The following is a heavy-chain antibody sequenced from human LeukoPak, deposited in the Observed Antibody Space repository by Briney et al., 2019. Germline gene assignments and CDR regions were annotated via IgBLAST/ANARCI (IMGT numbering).Heavy chain of an antibody. J-gene: IGHJ4*02. D-gene: IGHD2-2*01. V-gene: IGHV4-39*07. CDR1: GGSISSSSYY. CDR2: IYYSGST. CDR3: ARGIVVVPAATSNFDY. Sequence: SETLSLTCTVSGGSISSSSYYWGWIRQPPGKGLEWIGSIYYSGSTYYNPSLKSRVTISVDTSKNQFSLKLSSVTAADTAVYYCARGIVVVPAATSNFDYWGQGTLVTVSS.